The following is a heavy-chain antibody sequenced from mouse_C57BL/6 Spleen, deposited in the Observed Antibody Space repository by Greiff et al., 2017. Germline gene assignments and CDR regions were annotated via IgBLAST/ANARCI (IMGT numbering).Heavy chain of an antibody. CDR3: ARRVTTVVGSYWYFDV. J-gene: IGHJ1*03. CDR1: GYAFSSYW. CDR2: IYPGDGDT. D-gene: IGHD1-1*01. Sequence: QVQLQQSGAELVKPGASVKISCKASGYAFSSYWMNWVKQRPGKGLEWIGQIYPGDGDTNYNGKFKGKATLTADKSSSTAYMQLSSLTSEDSAVYFCARRVTTVVGSYWYFDVWGTGTTVTVSS. V-gene: IGHV1-80*01.